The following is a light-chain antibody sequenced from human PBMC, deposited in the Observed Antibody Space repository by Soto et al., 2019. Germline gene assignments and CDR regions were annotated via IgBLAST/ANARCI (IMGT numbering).Light chain of an antibody. J-gene: IGKJ1*01. CDR1: QSISSY. Sequence: DIQMTQSPSSLSASVGDRVTITCRASQSISSYLNWYQQKPGKAPEVLIYAASSLQSGFPSRFSGSASGTEFSRTISSLQPEDFATYYCQQSYSTPWTCGKGNKVAIK. V-gene: IGKV1-39*01. CDR3: QQSYSTPWT. CDR2: AAS.